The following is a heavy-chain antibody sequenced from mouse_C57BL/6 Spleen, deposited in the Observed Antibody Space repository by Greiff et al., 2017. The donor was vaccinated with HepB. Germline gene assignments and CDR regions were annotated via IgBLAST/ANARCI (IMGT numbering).Heavy chain of an antibody. CDR2: IWSDGST. CDR1: GFSLTSYG. CDR3: ARHEGYYSNYAWFAY. Sequence: VQVVESGPGLVAPSQSLSITCTVSGFSLTSYGVHWVRQPPGKGLEWLVVIWSDGSTTYNSALKSRLSISKDNSKSQVFLKMNSLQTDDTAMYYCARHEGYYSNYAWFAYWGQGTLVTVSA. D-gene: IGHD2-5*01. J-gene: IGHJ3*01. V-gene: IGHV2-6-1*01.